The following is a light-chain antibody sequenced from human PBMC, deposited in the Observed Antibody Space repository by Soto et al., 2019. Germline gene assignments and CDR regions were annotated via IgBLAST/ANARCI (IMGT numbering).Light chain of an antibody. V-gene: IGLV8-61*01. CDR3: ALYMGSGTWV. Sequence: QTVVTQEPSLSVSPGGTVTLTCGLASCSVSTPHSASWYQQTPGQSPRTLIYSTSTRSSGVPTRFSGSIRENRAALTITGAQADDECDYYCALYMGSGTWVFGGGTKLTVL. CDR1: SCSVSTPHS. J-gene: IGLJ3*02. CDR2: STS.